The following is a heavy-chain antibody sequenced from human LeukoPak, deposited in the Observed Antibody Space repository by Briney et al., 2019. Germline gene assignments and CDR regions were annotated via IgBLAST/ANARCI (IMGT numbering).Heavy chain of an antibody. CDR1: GVTFSDHW. J-gene: IGHJ5*02. Sequence: GGSLRLSCAASGVTFSDHWMTWVRQTRGKGLEWVAHINQDGSEKHFVDSVEGRFTISRDNDNNSMSLQMNKLRVEDTAVYYCARGATGTYWDWLDPWGQGTLVTVSS. CDR2: INQDGSEK. CDR3: ARGATGTYWDWLDP. D-gene: IGHD1-26*01. V-gene: IGHV3-7*01.